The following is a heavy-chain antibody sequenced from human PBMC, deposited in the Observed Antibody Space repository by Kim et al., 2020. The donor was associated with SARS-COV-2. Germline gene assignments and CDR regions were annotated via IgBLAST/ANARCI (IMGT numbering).Heavy chain of an antibody. CDR1: GGSISSYY. CDR2: IYYSGST. CDR3: ARHYGSGYGMDV. Sequence: SETLSLTCTVSGGSISSYYWSWIRQPPGKGLEWIGYIYYSGSTNYNPSLKSRVTISVDTSKNQFSLKLSSVTAADTAVYYCARHYGSGYGMDVWGQGTTVTVSS. D-gene: IGHD3-10*01. V-gene: IGHV4-59*08. J-gene: IGHJ6*02.